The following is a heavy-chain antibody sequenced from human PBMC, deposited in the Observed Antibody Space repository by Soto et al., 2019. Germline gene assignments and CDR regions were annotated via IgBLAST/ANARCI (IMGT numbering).Heavy chain of an antibody. J-gene: IGHJ6*02. V-gene: IGHV4-59*12. CDR1: GGSISSYY. CDR3: AIVCGGDRHYGMDV. CDR2: IYYSGST. Sequence: SETLSLTCTVSGGSISSYYWSWIRQPPGKGLEWIGYIYYSGSTYYNPSLKSRVTISVDTSKNQFSLKLSSVTAADTAVYYCAIVCGGDRHYGMDVWGPGTTVTVFS. D-gene: IGHD2-21*02.